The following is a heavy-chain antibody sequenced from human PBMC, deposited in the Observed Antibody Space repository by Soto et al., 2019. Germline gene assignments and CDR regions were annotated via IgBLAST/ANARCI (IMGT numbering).Heavy chain of an antibody. Sequence: GASVKVSCKASGYTFTSYAMHWVRQAPGQRLEWMGWINAGNGNTKYSQKFQGRVTITADESTSTAYMELSSLRSEDTAVYYCASGPAAIQYYYYGMDVWGQGTTVTVSS. CDR3: ASGPAAIQYYYYGMDV. J-gene: IGHJ6*02. CDR2: INAGNGNT. CDR1: GYTFTSYA. D-gene: IGHD2-2*01. V-gene: IGHV1-3*01.